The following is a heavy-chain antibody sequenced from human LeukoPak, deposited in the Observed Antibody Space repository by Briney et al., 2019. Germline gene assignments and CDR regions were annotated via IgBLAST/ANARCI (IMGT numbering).Heavy chain of an antibody. J-gene: IGHJ5*02. CDR1: GGSISSYY. Sequence: NPSETLSLTCTVSGGSISSYYWSWIRQPPGKGLEWIGYIYYSGSTNYNPSLKSRVTISVDTSKNQFSLKLSSVTAADTAVYYCAREPYCSGGSCYGDWFDPWGQGTLVTVSS. CDR2: IYYSGST. D-gene: IGHD2-15*01. V-gene: IGHV4-59*12. CDR3: AREPYCSGGSCYGDWFDP.